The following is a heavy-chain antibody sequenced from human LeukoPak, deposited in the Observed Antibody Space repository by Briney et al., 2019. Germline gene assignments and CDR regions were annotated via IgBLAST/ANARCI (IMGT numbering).Heavy chain of an antibody. J-gene: IGHJ5*02. CDR1: GGSISSYY. D-gene: IGHD5-12*01. CDR2: IYYSGST. CDR3: ARAGMATPYNWFDP. Sequence: SETLSLTCTVSGGSISSYYWSWIRQPPGKGLEWIGYIYYSGSTNYNPSLKSRVTISVDTSKNQFSLKLSSVTAADTAVYYCARAGMATPYNWFDPWGRGTLVTVSS. V-gene: IGHV4-59*01.